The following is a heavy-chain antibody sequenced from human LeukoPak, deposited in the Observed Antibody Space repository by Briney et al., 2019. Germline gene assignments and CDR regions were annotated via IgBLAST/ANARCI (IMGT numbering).Heavy chain of an antibody. V-gene: IGHV4-59*01. CDR2: IYYSGST. CDR3: ARLSGYSSGHYYSDY. J-gene: IGHJ4*02. CDR1: GGSISSYY. D-gene: IGHD3-22*01. Sequence: PSETLSLTCIVSGGSISSYYWSWIRQPPGKGLEWIGYIYYSGSTNYNPSLKSRVTISVDTSKNQFSLKLSSVTAADTAVYYCARLSGYSSGHYYSDYWGQGTLVTVSS.